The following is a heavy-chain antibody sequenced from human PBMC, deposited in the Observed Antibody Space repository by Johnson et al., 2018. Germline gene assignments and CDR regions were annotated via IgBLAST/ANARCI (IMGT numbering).Heavy chain of an antibody. D-gene: IGHD3-3*01. Sequence: VQLVESGGGLVKPGGSLRLSCAASGFTFSSYWMHWVRQAPGKGLVWVSRINSDGSSTSYADSVKGRFTISRDNAKNTLYLQMNSLRAEDTAVYYCARDRREWLLNSYYYYMDVWGKGTTVTVSS. J-gene: IGHJ6*03. CDR1: GFTFSSYW. V-gene: IGHV3-74*01. CDR3: ARDRREWLLNSYYYYMDV. CDR2: INSDGSST.